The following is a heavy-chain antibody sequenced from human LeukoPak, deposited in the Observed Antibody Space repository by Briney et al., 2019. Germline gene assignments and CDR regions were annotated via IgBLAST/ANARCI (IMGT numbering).Heavy chain of an antibody. J-gene: IGHJ4*02. CDR3: AVDPYYYDSSGYTTLGSY. D-gene: IGHD3-22*01. CDR2: ISGSGGST. CDR1: GFTFSSDA. V-gene: IGHV3-23*01. Sequence: GGSLRLSCAASGFTFSSDAMSWVRQAPGKGLEWVSAISGSGGSTYYADSVKGRFTISRDNCKTTLYLKINSLRAEDTAVYYCAVDPYYYDSSGYTTLGSYWGQGTLVTVSS.